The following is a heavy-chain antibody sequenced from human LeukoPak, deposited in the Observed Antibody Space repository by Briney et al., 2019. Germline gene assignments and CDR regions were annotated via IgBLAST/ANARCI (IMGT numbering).Heavy chain of an antibody. CDR3: ARDPDYSDNGNYFDL. Sequence: SETLSLTCTVSGYSIGGGYYWGWIRQPPGKGLEWIGHIYHGVSTSYNPSLRSRVAIAIDTSKNQVSLNLSSVTAADTAIYYCARDPDYSDNGNYFDLWGQGALVTVSS. V-gene: IGHV4-38-2*02. D-gene: IGHD3-22*01. CDR2: IYHGVST. CDR1: GYSIGGGYY. J-gene: IGHJ4*02.